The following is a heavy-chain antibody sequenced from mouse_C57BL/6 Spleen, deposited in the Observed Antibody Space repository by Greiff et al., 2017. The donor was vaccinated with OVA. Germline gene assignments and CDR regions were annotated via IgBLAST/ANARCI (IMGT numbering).Heavy chain of an antibody. CDR3: ARQGYSNYEAWFAY. V-gene: IGHV5-9*01. CDR2: ISGGGGNT. D-gene: IGHD2-5*01. Sequence: EVKVVESGGGLVKPGGSLKLSCAASGFTFSSYTMSWVRQTPEKRLEWVATISGGGGNTYYPDSVKGRFTISRDNAKNTLYLQMSSLRSEDTALYYCARQGYSNYEAWFAYWGQGTLVTVSA. CDR1: GFTFSSYT. J-gene: IGHJ3*01.